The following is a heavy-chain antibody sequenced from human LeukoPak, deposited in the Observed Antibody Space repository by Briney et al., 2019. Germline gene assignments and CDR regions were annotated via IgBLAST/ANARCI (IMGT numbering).Heavy chain of an antibody. V-gene: IGHV3-7*01. D-gene: IGHD4-17*01. J-gene: IGHJ4*02. CDR1: GFIFSSCW. CDR3: ATLKDAVTIFDN. Sequence: PGGSLRLSCTASGFIFSSCWMSWVRQAPGKGLEWVASINQDGSDERHADSVKGRFTISGDNAKNSVYLQVNSLRAEDTAVYYCATLKDAVTIFDNRGQGTLVTVSS. CDR2: INQDGSDE.